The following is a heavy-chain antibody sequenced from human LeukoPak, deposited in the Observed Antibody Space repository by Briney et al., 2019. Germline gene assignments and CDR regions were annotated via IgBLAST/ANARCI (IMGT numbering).Heavy chain of an antibody. D-gene: IGHD5-12*01. Sequence: GGSLRLSCAASGFTSSSYARSWVRQAPAKGLEWVSDITGSGDDTDYADSVKGRFTVSRDNSRNTLYLQINSLRAEDTAVYYCAKNGAYSGYDYIDYWGQGTLVTVSS. CDR3: AKNGAYSGYDYIDY. J-gene: IGHJ4*02. CDR1: GFTSSSYA. CDR2: ITGSGDDT. V-gene: IGHV3-23*01.